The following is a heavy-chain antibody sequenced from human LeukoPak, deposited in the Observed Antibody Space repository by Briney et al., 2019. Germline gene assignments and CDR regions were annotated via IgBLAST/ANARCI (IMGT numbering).Heavy chain of an antibody. CDR1: GYTFTSYA. V-gene: IGHV1-3*01. Sequence: ASVKVSCKASGYTFTSYAMHWVRQAPGQGLEWMGWINAGNGNTKYSQKFQGRVTITRDTSASTAYMELSSLRSEDTAVYYCARMGGSGYYGSGPDYWGQGTLVTVSS. J-gene: IGHJ4*02. CDR3: ARMGGSGYYGSGPDY. CDR2: INAGNGNT. D-gene: IGHD3-10*01.